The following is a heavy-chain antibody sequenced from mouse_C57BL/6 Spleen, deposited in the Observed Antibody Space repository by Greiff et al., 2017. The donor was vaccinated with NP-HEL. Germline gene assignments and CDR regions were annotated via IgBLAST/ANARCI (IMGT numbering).Heavy chain of an antibody. D-gene: IGHD2-2*01. V-gene: IGHV1-81*01. CDR2: IYPRSGNT. CDR1: GYTFTSYG. Sequence: QVQLQQSGAELARPGASVKLSCKASGYTFTSYGISWVKQRTGQGLEWIGEIYPRSGNTYYNEKFKGKATLTADKSSSTAYMELRSLTSEDSAVYFCARSVGYDERDAYWGQGTLVTVSA. J-gene: IGHJ3*01. CDR3: ARSVGYDERDAY.